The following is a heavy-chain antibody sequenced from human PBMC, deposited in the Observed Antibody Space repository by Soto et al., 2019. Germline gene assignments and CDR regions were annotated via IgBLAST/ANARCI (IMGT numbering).Heavy chain of an antibody. J-gene: IGHJ3*01. CDR3: ANPDRVVVTAIS. Sequence: GGSLRLSCAASGFTFSSYAMSWVRQAPGKGLEWVSAISGSGGSTYYADSVKGRFTISRDNSKNTLYLQMNSLRAEDTAVYYCANPDRVVVTAISWGQGTMVTVSS. CDR1: GFTFSSYA. D-gene: IGHD2-21*02. V-gene: IGHV3-23*01. CDR2: ISGSGGST.